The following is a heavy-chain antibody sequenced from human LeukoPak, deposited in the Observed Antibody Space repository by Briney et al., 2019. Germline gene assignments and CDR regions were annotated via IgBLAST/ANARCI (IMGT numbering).Heavy chain of an antibody. V-gene: IGHV3-72*01. J-gene: IGHJ4*02. D-gene: IGHD3-22*01. Sequence: GGSLRLSCAASGFTFSDHYMDWVRQAPGKGLEWVGRTRDKANGYTTDYAASVRGRFTISRDDSKNSLHLQMNSLKTEDTAVYYCARYYSDSSGYYRFDYWGQGTLVTVSS. CDR2: TRDKANGYTT. CDR3: ARYYSDSSGYYRFDY. CDR1: GFTFSDHY.